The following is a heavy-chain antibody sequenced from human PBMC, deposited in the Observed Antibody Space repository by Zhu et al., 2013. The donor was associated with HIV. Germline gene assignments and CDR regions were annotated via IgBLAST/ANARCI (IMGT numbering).Heavy chain of an antibody. CDR3: ARPGEWEMLGIDY. CDR2: IVPNSGGT. V-gene: IGHV1-2*02. CDR1: GYTFSDYY. Sequence: QVQLVQSGAEAKTFGAAVKVSCKASGYTFSDYYIHWVRQAPGQGLEWMGNIVPNSGGTNIVQKFQDRVTMTWDTSISTAYMELSGLRFDDTAVYYCARPGEWEMLGIDYWGQGTLVTVSS. J-gene: IGHJ4*02. D-gene: IGHD1-26*01.